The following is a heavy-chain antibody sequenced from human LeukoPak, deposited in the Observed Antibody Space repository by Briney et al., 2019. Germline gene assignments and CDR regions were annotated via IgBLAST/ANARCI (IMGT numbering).Heavy chain of an antibody. J-gene: IGHJ4*02. CDR1: GFSFSSHW. V-gene: IGHV3-74*01. Sequence: GGSLRLSCAASGFSFSSHWVHWVRQAPGKGLVRVSRISDDGSYTSNVDSVKGRFTISRDNVNNMLYLHMNSLRAEDTAVYYCASFGISWRSSYWGQGTLVTVSS. CDR2: ISDDGSYT. CDR3: ASFGISWRSSY. D-gene: IGHD2-21*01.